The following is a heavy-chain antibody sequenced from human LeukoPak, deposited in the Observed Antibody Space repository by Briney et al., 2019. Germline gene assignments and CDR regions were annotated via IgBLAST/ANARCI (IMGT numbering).Heavy chain of an antibody. D-gene: IGHD1-26*01. CDR1: GGSISSYY. Sequence: SDTLSLTCTVSGGSISSYYWSWIRQPPGKGLEWIGYIYYSGSTNYNPSLKSRVTISVDTSKNQFSLKLSSVTAADTAVYYCARQSQVGATLYYFDYWGQGTLVTVSS. CDR3: ARQSQVGATLYYFDY. CDR2: IYYSGST. V-gene: IGHV4-59*08. J-gene: IGHJ4*02.